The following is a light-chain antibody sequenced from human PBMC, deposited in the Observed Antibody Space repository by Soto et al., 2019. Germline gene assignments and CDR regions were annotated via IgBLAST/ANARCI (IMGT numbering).Light chain of an antibody. CDR3: ASWDDRLGAVI. J-gene: IGLJ2*01. Sequence: VLTQPPSASGTPGQKVFISCSGSSSNIGGTNYAYWYQQLPGAAPKLLMHSNNLRPSGVPERISGSKFGTAASLAISGLRSEDEAVYYCASWDDRLGAVIFGGGTK. V-gene: IGLV1-47*02. CDR2: SNN. CDR1: SSNIGGTNY.